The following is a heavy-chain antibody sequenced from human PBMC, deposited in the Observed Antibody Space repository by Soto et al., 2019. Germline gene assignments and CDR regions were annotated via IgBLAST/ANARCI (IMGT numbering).Heavy chain of an antibody. CDR1: GFLVNSAY. D-gene: IGHD5-18*01. CDR2: INSDGST. CDR3: ARRGPSFPWGY. J-gene: IGHJ4*02. V-gene: IGHV3-53*01. Sequence: EVQLVESGGGLIPPGGSLRLSCAASGFLVNSAYMTWVRQAPGKGLEWLSMINSDGSTLYAESVKGRFTISRDNSKNRLDLQMNSLRAVDTSMYHCARRGPSFPWGYWGQGTLVIVTS.